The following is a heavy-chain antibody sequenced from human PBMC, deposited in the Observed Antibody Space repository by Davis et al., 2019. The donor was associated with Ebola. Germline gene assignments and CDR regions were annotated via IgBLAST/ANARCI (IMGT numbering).Heavy chain of an antibody. CDR1: GFTFSSYE. Sequence: PGGSLRLSCAASGFTFSSYEMNWVRQAPGKGLEWVSYISSSGSTIYYADSVKGRFTISRDNAKNSLYLQMNSLRAEDTAVYYCAREWGDIAVVPASGMDVWGQGTTVTVSS. CDR3: AREWGDIAVVPASGMDV. J-gene: IGHJ6*02. D-gene: IGHD2-2*01. V-gene: IGHV3-48*03. CDR2: ISSSGSTI.